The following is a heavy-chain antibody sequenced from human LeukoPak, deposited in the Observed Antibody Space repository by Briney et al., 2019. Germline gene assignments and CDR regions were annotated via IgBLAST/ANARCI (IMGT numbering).Heavy chain of an antibody. CDR1: GFTFSSYS. CDR2: ISYDGSNK. J-gene: IGHJ3*02. CDR3: ASQYSGSYNLAALDI. D-gene: IGHD1-26*01. V-gene: IGHV3-30*03. Sequence: GGSLRLSCAASGFTFSSYSMNWVRQAPGKGLEWVAVISYDGSNKYYADSVKGRFTISRDNSKNTLYLQMNSLRAEDTAVYYCASQYSGSYNLAALDIWGQGTMVTVSS.